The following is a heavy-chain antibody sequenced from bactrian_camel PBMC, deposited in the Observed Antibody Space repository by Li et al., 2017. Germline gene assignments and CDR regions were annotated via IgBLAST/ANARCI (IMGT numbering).Heavy chain of an antibody. CDR1: EYTYSSNC. J-gene: IGHJ4*01. CDR3: AAIRSQTYGGRCLGREEYMF. V-gene: IGHV3S28*01. D-gene: IGHD6*01. CDR2: IHTGDGST. Sequence: QLVESGGGSVQTGGSLRLSCAAPEYTYSSNCMGWFRQAPGKEREGVAHIHTGDGSTYYADSVKGRFSISQDNAKKMYLEMNSLQPEDTATYYWAAIRSQTYGGRCLGREEYMFWGQGTQVTVS.